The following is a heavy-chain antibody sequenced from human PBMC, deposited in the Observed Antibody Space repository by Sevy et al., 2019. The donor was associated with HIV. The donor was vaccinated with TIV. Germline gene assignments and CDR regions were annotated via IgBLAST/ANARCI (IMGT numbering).Heavy chain of an antibody. Sequence: GGSLRLSCAASGFTFSSYAMSWVRQAPGKGLEWLSAISFRGGDTYYADSVKGRFTISRDNSKNTLYLQMNSLRAEDMAVYYCAKPYYYDSSGYYYVPFDFWGQGTLVTVSS. CDR1: GFTFSSYA. V-gene: IGHV3-23*01. CDR3: AKPYYYDSSGYYYVPFDF. D-gene: IGHD3-22*01. J-gene: IGHJ4*02. CDR2: ISFRGGDT.